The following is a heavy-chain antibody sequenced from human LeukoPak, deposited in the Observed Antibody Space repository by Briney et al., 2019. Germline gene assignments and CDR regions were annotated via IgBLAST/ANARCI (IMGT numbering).Heavy chain of an antibody. CDR2: MNPNSGNT. CDR1: GYTFTSYD. J-gene: IGHJ5*02. D-gene: IGHD3-9*01. Sequence: GASVKVSCKASGYTFTSYDINWVRQATGQGLEWMGWMNPNSGNTGYAQKFQGRVTMTRNTSISTAYMELSSLRSEDTAVYYCARQGVLRYFARSNWFDPGGQGTLVTVSS. CDR3: ARQGVLRYFARSNWFDP. V-gene: IGHV1-8*01.